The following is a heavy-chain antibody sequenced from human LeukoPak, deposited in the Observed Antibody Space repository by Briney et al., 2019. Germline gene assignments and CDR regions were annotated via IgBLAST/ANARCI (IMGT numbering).Heavy chain of an antibody. CDR3: ARGRATDYYGMDV. CDR2: IYSGGTP. V-gene: IGHV3-53*01. CDR1: GFTVSSNY. J-gene: IGHJ6*02. Sequence: GGSLRLSCAASGFTVSSNYMSWVRQAPGKGLEWVSVIYSGGTPYYADSVKGRFTISSDSSKNTLYLQMNSLRAEDTAVYYCARGRATDYYGMDVWGQGTTVTVSS. D-gene: IGHD5-12*01.